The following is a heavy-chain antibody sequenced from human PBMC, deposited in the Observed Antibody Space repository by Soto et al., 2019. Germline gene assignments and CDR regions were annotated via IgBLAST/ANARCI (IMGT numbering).Heavy chain of an antibody. Sequence: PGGSLRLSCAASGFTFSSYSMNWVRQAPGKGLEWVSSISSSSSTIYYADSVKGRFTISRDNAKNSLYLQMNSLRDEDTAVYYCASDLVVVPAAPIDAFDIWGQGTMVTVSS. J-gene: IGHJ3*02. D-gene: IGHD2-2*01. CDR1: GFTFSSYS. CDR2: ISSSSSTI. V-gene: IGHV3-48*02. CDR3: ASDLVVVPAAPIDAFDI.